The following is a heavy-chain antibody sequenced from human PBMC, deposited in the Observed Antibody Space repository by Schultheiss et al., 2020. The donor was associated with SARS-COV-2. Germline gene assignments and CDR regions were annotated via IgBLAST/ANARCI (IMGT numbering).Heavy chain of an antibody. CDR3: AKEVGGLELGPLDY. Sequence: GESLKISCAASGFTFSSYAMSWVRQAPGKGLEWVSAISGSGGSTYYADSVKGRFTISRDNSKNTLYLQMNSLRAEDTAVYYCAKEVGGLELGPLDYWGQGTLVTVSS. CDR2: ISGSGGST. D-gene: IGHD1-7*01. CDR1: GFTFSSYA. V-gene: IGHV3-23*01. J-gene: IGHJ4*02.